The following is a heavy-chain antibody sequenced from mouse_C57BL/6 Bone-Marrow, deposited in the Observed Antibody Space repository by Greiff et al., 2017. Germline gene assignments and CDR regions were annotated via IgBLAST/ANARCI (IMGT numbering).Heavy chain of an antibody. Sequence: QVQLQQPGAELVKPGASVKLSCKASGYTFTSYWMHWVKQRPGPGLEWIGMIHPNSGSTNYNEKFKSKATLTVDKSSSTAYMQLISLTSEDSAVYYCARFHDYGSSWYFDVWGTGTTVTVSS. D-gene: IGHD1-1*01. CDR3: ARFHDYGSSWYFDV. CDR2: IHPNSGST. CDR1: GYTFTSYW. V-gene: IGHV1-64*01. J-gene: IGHJ1*03.